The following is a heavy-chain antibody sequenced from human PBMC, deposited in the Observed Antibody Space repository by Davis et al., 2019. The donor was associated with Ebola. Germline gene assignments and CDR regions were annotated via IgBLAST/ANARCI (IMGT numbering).Heavy chain of an antibody. CDR2: IIPVFGIP. D-gene: IGHD3-22*01. Sequence: SVKVSCKASGGTFSSYTITWVRQAPGQGLDWMGGIIPVFGIPKYAQKFQGRVTITADESTSTAYMELSSLRSEDRAVYYCARDSYSDGSGDFFEQSHWGQGTLVTVSS. V-gene: IGHV1-69*13. CDR1: GGTFSSYT. CDR3: ARDSYSDGSGDFFEQSH. J-gene: IGHJ4*02.